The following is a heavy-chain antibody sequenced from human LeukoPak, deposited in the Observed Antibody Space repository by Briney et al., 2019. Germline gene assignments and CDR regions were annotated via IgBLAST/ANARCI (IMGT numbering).Heavy chain of an antibody. V-gene: IGHV3-23*01. D-gene: IGHD2-8*02. Sequence: GGSLRLSCAASGFTFSTYGMNWVRQAPGKGLEWVSGISPSGGITYYADSVKGRFTISRNNSKNTLYLQMNSLRAEDTAVYYCAKGSGGAGQHYYYYYYMDVWGKGTTVTVSS. CDR2: ISPSGGIT. CDR1: GFTFSTYG. CDR3: AKGSGGAGQHYYYYYYMDV. J-gene: IGHJ6*03.